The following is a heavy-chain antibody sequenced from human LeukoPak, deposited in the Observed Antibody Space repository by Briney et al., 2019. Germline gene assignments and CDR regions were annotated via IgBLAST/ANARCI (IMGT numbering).Heavy chain of an antibody. CDR2: INPNSGGT. CDR1: GYTLTGYY. D-gene: IGHD6-19*01. CDR3: ARETKQWLPPGY. V-gene: IGHV1-2*02. J-gene: IGHJ4*02. Sequence: SSVKVSCKASGYTLTGYYMHWVLHAPGHRLEWMGWINPNSGGTNYAQKFQGRVTMTRDTSINTAYMELSRLRSDDTAVYYCARETKQWLPPGYWGQGTLVTVSS.